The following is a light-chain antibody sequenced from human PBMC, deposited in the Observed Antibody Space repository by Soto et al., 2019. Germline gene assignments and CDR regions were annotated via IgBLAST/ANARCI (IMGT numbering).Light chain of an antibody. CDR1: QGISYY. CDR2: FAS. Sequence: DIQLTQSPSFVSASVGDRVTITCRASQGISYYVAWYRQKPGKAPDLLIYFASTLYSGVPSRFSGSGSGTEFTLTISSLEPEDSATYYCQQLNSYPLSFGGGTKVDI. V-gene: IGKV1-9*01. CDR3: QQLNSYPLS. J-gene: IGKJ4*01.